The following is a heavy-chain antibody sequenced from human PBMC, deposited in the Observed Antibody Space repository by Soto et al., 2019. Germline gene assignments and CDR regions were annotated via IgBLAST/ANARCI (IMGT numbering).Heavy chain of an antibody. D-gene: IGHD6-6*01. V-gene: IGHV1-18*04. CDR3: AREGQLGY. CDR1: GYTFTGYY. J-gene: IGHJ4*02. CDR2: ISGYNGNT. Sequence: ASVKVSCKASGYTFTGYYMHWVRQAPGQGLEWMGWISGYNGNTNYAERLQGRVTMTTDTSTSTAYMELTSLRYDDTAVYYCAREGQLGYWGQGTPVTVSS.